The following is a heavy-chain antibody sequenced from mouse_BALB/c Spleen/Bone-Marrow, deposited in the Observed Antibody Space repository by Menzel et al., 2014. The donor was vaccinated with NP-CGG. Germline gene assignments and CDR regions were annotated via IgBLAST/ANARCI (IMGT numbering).Heavy chain of an antibody. J-gene: IGHJ3*01. D-gene: IGHD1-1*01. CDR2: INPSTGYT. CDR1: GYTFTSYW. Sequence: QVQLQQSGAELAKPGASVKMSCKASGYTFTSYWMHWVKQRPGQGLEWIGYINPSTGYTEYNQKFKDKATLTADKSSSTPYIQLSRLTSEDSAVYYCARGYYSSSLVYWGQGTLVTVSA. CDR3: ARGYYSSSLVY. V-gene: IGHV1-7*01.